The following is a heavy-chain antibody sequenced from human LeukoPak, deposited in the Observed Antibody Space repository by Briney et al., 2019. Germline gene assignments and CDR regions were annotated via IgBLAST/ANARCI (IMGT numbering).Heavy chain of an antibody. CDR3: ARDYYDSSGYFLYNWFDP. CDR1: GFTFSSYW. Sequence: GGSLRLSCAASGFTFSSYWMSWVRQAPGKGLEWVSSISSSSSYIYYADSVKGRFTISRDNAKNSLYLQMNSLRAEDTAVYYCARDYYDSSGYFLYNWFDPWGQGTLVTVSS. J-gene: IGHJ5*02. CDR2: ISSSSSYI. V-gene: IGHV3-21*01. D-gene: IGHD3-22*01.